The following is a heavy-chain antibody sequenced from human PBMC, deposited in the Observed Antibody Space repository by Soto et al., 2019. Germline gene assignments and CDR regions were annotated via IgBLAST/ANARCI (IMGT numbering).Heavy chain of an antibody. J-gene: IGHJ3*02. CDR2: ISSSSSYI. CDR3: ARDFVVVVAATSTFDI. D-gene: IGHD2-15*01. V-gene: IGHV3-21*01. CDR1: GFTFSSYS. Sequence: GGSLRLSCAASGFTFSSYSMNWVRQAPGKGLEWVSSISSSSSYIYYADSVKGRFTISRDNAKNSLYLQMNSLRAEDTAVYYCARDFVVVVAATSTFDIWGQGTMVTVSS.